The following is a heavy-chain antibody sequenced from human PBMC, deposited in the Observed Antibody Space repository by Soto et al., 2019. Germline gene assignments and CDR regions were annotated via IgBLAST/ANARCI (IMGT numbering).Heavy chain of an antibody. CDR2: IYYSGGI. CDR1: CFSISSGFY. J-gene: IGHJ3*01. D-gene: IGHD3-10*01. Sequence: SGPLALTCVVSCFSISSGFYWGWIRQSPGKGLEWIGSIYYSGGIYYNPSLRSRISVALDTSKNQFSLKLNSVSAADTAVYYGARVRPSEVRDFDVWG. CDR3: ARVRPSEVRDFDV. V-gene: IGHV4-38-2*01.